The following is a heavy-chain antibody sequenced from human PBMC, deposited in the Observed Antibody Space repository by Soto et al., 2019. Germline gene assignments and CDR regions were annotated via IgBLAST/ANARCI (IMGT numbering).Heavy chain of an antibody. J-gene: IGHJ5*02. CDR2: IIPIFGTA. CDR3: ARASGIVVVVAATPVSWFDP. CDR1: GGTFSSYA. V-gene: IGHV1-69*13. D-gene: IGHD2-15*01. Sequence: SVKVSCKASGGTFSSYAISWVRQAPGQGLEWMGGIIPIFGTANYAQKFQGRVTITADESTSTAYMELSSLRSEDTAVYYCARASGIVVVVAATPVSWFDPWGQGTLVTVSS.